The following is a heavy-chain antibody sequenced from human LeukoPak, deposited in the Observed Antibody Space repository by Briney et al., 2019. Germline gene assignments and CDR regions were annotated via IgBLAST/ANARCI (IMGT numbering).Heavy chain of an antibody. Sequence: GGSLRLSCAASGFTLSSYWMHWVRHAPGKGLVWVSQVNTDGSSTNYADSVKGRFTISRDNAKNTLYLQMNSLRAEDTAVYYCARGLQGIDYWGQGTLVTVSS. V-gene: IGHV3-74*01. CDR2: VNTDGSST. CDR1: GFTLSSYW. J-gene: IGHJ4*02. CDR3: ARGLQGIDY. D-gene: IGHD4-11*01.